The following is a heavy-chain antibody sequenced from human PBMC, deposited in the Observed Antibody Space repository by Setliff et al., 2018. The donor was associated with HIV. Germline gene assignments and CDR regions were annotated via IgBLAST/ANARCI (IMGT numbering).Heavy chain of an antibody. J-gene: IGHJ4*02. V-gene: IGHV4-4*09. CDR1: GASISSYC. CDR3: ARGLSFYDPGGFDY. D-gene: IGHD3-22*01. Sequence: SETLSLTCTVSGASISSYCWNWIRQPPGKGLEWIGFIFASGSTNYNPSPKSRVTISVDTSKNQFSLKLSSVTAADTAVYYCARGLSFYDPGGFDYWGQGTLVTVSS. CDR2: IFASGST.